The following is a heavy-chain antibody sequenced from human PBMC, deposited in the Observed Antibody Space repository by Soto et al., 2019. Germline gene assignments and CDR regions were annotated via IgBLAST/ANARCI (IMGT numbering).Heavy chain of an antibody. V-gene: IGHV3-30-3*01. CDR2: ISYDGSNK. CDR3: ARDRTTLRFLEWLPES. Sequence: QVQLVESGGGVVQPGRSLRLSCAASGFTFSSYAMHWVRQAPGKGLEWVAVISYDGSNKYYADSVKGRFTISRDNSKNTLYLQMNSLTAEDTAVYYCARDRTTLRFLEWLPESWGQGTLVTVSS. CDR1: GFTFSSYA. J-gene: IGHJ4*02. D-gene: IGHD3-3*01.